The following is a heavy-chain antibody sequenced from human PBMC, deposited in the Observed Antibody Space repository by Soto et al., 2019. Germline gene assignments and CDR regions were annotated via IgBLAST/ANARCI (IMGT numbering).Heavy chain of an antibody. CDR2: INPNSGGT. Sequence: QVQLVQSGAEVKKPGASVKVSCKASGYTFTGYYMHWVRQAPGQGLEWMGWINPNSGGTNYAQKFQGRVTMTRDTSISTAYMERSRLRSDDTAVYYCAREGRYCSGGSCYSYGMDVWGQGTTVTVSS. CDR3: AREGRYCSGGSCYSYGMDV. CDR1: GYTFTGYY. J-gene: IGHJ6*02. D-gene: IGHD2-15*01. V-gene: IGHV1-2*02.